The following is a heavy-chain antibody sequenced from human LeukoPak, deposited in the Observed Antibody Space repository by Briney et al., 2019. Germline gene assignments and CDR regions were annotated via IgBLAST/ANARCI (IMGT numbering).Heavy chain of an antibody. J-gene: IGHJ4*02. D-gene: IGHD6-13*01. CDR2: ISGSGGGT. CDR1: GFTFSSYA. V-gene: IGHV3-23*01. CDR3: AKEKGYSSSWYSDY. Sequence: GGSLRLSCAASGFTFSSYAMRWVRQAPGKGLEWVSAISGSGGGTYYADSVKGRFTISRDNSKNTLYLQMNSLRAEDTAVYYCAKEKGYSSSWYSDYWGQGTLVTVSS.